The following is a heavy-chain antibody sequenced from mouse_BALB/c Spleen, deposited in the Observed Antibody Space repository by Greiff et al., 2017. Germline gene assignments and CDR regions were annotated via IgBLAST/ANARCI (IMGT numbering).Heavy chain of an antibody. CDR1: GYTFTSYT. CDR3: ARSLDYDYDAFAY. CDR2: INPSSGYT. V-gene: IGHV1-4*02. Sequence: QVQLKQSAAELARPGASVKMSCKASGYTFTSYTMHWVKQRPGQGLEWIGYINPSSGYTEYNQKFKDKTTLTADKSSSTAYMQLSSLTSEDSAVYYCARSLDYDYDAFAYWGQGTLVTVSA. J-gene: IGHJ3*01. D-gene: IGHD2-4*01.